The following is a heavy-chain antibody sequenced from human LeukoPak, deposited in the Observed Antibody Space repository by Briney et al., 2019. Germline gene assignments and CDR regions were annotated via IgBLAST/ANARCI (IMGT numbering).Heavy chain of an antibody. CDR3: ARGGITIFGVVNRENWFDP. Sequence: GASVKVSCKASGYTFTGYYMHWVRQAPGQGLEWMGWINPNSGGTNYAQKFQGRVTMTRDTSISTAYMELSRLRSDDTAVYYCARGGITIFGVVNRENWFDPWGQGTLVTVSS. D-gene: IGHD3-3*01. CDR1: GYTFTGYY. J-gene: IGHJ5*02. CDR2: INPNSGGT. V-gene: IGHV1-2*02.